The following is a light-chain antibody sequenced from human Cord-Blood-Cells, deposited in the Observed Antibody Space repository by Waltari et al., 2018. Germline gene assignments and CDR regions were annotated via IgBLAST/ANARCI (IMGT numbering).Light chain of an antibody. J-gene: IGKJ2*01. CDR3: QQYNNWPYT. V-gene: IGKV3-15*01. Sequence: EIVMTQSPATLSVSPGERATLSCRASQRVSSNLAWYQQKPGQAPRRIIYGASTRATGIPARFSCSGSGTEFTLTISSLQSEDFAGYYCQQYNNWPYTFGQGTKLEIK. CDR2: GAS. CDR1: QRVSSN.